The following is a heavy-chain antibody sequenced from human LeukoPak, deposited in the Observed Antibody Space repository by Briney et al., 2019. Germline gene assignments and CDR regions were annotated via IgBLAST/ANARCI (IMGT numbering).Heavy chain of an antibody. J-gene: IGHJ4*02. V-gene: IGHV4-39*01. Sequence: WFRQPPGKGLEWIGNIYYSGSTYYNPSFKSRLTISVDTSKNQFSLKLSSVTAADTAVYYCASLRTGDFDYWGQGALVTVSS. D-gene: IGHD3-10*01. CDR3: ASLRTGDFDY. CDR2: IYYSGST.